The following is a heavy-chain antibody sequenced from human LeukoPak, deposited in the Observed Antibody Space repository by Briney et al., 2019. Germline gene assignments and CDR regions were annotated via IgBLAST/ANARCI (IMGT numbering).Heavy chain of an antibody. CDR2: ISSSSYI. J-gene: IGHJ4*02. D-gene: IGHD6-13*01. CDR1: GFTFSSYS. V-gene: IGHV3-21*01. CDR3: ARDGLSSSWYYFDY. Sequence: GGSLRLSCAASGFTFSSYSMNWVRQAPGKGLEWVSSISSSSYIYYADSVKGRFTISRDNAKNSLYLQMNSLRAEDTAVYYCARDGLSSSWYYFDYWGQGTLVTVSS.